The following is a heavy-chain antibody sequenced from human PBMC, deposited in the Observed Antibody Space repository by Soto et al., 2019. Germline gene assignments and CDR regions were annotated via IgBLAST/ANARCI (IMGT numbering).Heavy chain of an antibody. Sequence: VGSLRLSCAASGFTFSSYWMSWVRQAPGKGLEWVANIKQDGSEKYYVDSVKGRFTISRDNAKNSLYLQMNSLRAEDTAVYYCARASDFWSGYDPDYWGQGTLVTVSS. J-gene: IGHJ4*02. V-gene: IGHV3-7*03. CDR1: GFTFSSYW. D-gene: IGHD3-3*01. CDR2: IKQDGSEK. CDR3: ARASDFWSGYDPDY.